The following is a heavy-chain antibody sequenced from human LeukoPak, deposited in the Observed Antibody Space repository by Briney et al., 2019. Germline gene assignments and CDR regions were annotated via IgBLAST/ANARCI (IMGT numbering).Heavy chain of an antibody. V-gene: IGHV1-69*05. CDR1: GGTFSSYA. Sequence: SVKVSCKASGGTFSSYAISLVRQAPGQGLEWMGRIIPIFGTANYAQKFQGRVTITTDESTSTAYMELSSLRSEDTAVYYCARAKYYYDSSGYREMDYWGQGTLVTVSS. J-gene: IGHJ4*02. CDR2: IIPIFGTA. D-gene: IGHD3-22*01. CDR3: ARAKYYYDSSGYREMDY.